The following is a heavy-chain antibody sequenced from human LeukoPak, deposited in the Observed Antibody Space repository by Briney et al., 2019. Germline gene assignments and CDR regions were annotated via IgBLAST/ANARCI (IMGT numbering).Heavy chain of an antibody. CDR1: GGSISSGDYY. CDR2: IYYSGST. J-gene: IGHJ4*02. D-gene: IGHD6-13*01. V-gene: IGHV4-30-4*01. Sequence: SETLSLTRTVSGGSISSGDYYWSWIRQPPGKGLEWIGYIYYSGSTYYNPSLKSRVTISVDTSKNQFSLKLSSVTAADTAVYYCARAGFYSSSWTPFDYWGQGTLVTVSS. CDR3: ARAGFYSSSWTPFDY.